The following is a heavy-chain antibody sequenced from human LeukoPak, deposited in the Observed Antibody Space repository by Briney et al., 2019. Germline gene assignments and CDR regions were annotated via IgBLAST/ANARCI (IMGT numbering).Heavy chain of an antibody. J-gene: IGHJ4*02. D-gene: IGHD3-10*01. CDR3: ARDRLGALWFGEL. CDR1: GGTFSSYA. CDR2: IIPIFGTA. V-gene: IGHV1-69*06. Sequence: GSSVKVSCKASGGTFSSYAISWVRQAPGQGLEWMGGIIPIFGTANYAQKFQGRVTITADKSTSTAYMELSSLRSEDTAVYYCARDRLGALWFGELWGQGTLVTVSS.